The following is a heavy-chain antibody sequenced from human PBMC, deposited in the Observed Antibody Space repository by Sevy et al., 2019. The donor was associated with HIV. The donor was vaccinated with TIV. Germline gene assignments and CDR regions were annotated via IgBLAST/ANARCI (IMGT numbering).Heavy chain of an antibody. Sequence: GGSLRLSCAASGFTFSSYTMHWVRQAPGKGLGWVAFISYDGSRKYYADSVKGRFTISRDNSKNTLYLQMNNLRAEDTAVFYCARDLALSGSYSWLAYWGQGTLVTVSS. CDR1: GFTFSSYT. J-gene: IGHJ4*02. V-gene: IGHV3-30*14. CDR3: ARDLALSGSYSWLAY. D-gene: IGHD1-26*01. CDR2: ISYDGSRK.